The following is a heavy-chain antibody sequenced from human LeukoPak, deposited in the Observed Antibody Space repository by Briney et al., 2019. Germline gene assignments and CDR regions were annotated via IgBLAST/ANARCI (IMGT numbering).Heavy chain of an antibody. J-gene: IGHJ6*03. CDR1: GFTVSRSY. D-gene: IGHD3-10*01. V-gene: IGHV3-23*01. CDR2: ISGSGGST. Sequence: QPGGSLRLSCAASGFTVSRSYMIWARQAPGKGLEWVSAISGSGGSTYYADSVKGRFTISRDNSKNTLYLQMNSLRAEDTAVYYCAKDQATMVRGYYYYYMDVWGKGTTVTISS. CDR3: AKDQATMVRGYYYYYMDV.